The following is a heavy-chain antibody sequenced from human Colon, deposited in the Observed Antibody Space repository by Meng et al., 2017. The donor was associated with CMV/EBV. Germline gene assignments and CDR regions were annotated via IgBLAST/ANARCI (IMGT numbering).Heavy chain of an antibody. CDR3: ARGPGTYSSGWPPGP. Sequence: GESLKISCGASGFIFDDYGINWVRQVPGKGLEWVSSIISSSSYIYYADSVKGRFTISRDNAKNSLYLQMISMGAEDTAVYYCARGPGTYSSGWPPGPWGQGTLVTVSS. J-gene: IGHJ5*02. CDR2: IISSSSYI. CDR1: GFIFDDYG. V-gene: IGHV3-21*01. D-gene: IGHD6-19*01.